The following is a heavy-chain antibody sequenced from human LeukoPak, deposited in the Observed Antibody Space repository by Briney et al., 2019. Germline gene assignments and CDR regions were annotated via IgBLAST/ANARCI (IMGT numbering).Heavy chain of an antibody. D-gene: IGHD2-2*01. CDR1: GYTFTSYD. CDR3: ARELRYCSSTSCYDYYYYGMDV. J-gene: IGHJ6*02. Sequence: GASVKVSCKASGYTFTSYDINWVRQATGQGLEWMGWMNPNSGNTGYAQKFQGRVTMTRNTSISTAYMELSSLRSEDTAVYYCARELRYCSSTSCYDYYYYGMDVWGQGTTVTVSS. CDR2: MNPNSGNT. V-gene: IGHV1-8*01.